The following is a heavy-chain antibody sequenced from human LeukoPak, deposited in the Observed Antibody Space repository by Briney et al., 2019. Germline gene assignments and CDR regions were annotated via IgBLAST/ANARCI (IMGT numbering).Heavy chain of an antibody. CDR2: INPSGGST. CDR3: ARGPGYCSSTSCSGGMDV. D-gene: IGHD2-2*01. V-gene: IGHV1-46*01. Sequence: ASVKVSCKASGYTFTRYYMHWVRQAPGQGLEWMGLINPSGGSTSYAQKFQGRVTMTRDTSTSTVYMELSSLRSEDTAVYYCARGPGYCSSTSCSGGMDVWGQGTTVTVSS. CDR1: GYTFTRYY. J-gene: IGHJ6*02.